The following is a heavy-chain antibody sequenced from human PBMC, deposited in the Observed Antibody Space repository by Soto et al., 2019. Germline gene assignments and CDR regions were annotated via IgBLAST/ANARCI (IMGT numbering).Heavy chain of an antibody. J-gene: IGHJ4*02. CDR2: INPNSGGT. CDR1: GYTFTGYY. Sequence: GASVKVSCKASGYTFTGYYMHWVRQAPGQGLEWMGWINPNSGGTNYAQKFQGWVTMTRDTSISTAYMELSRLRSDDTAVYYCARDAEAYCGGDCHFDYWGQGTLVTVS. CDR3: ARDAEAYCGGDCHFDY. D-gene: IGHD2-21*01. V-gene: IGHV1-2*04.